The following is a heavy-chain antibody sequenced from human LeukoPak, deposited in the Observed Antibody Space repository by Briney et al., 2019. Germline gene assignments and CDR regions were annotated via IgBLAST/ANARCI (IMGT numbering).Heavy chain of an antibody. Sequence: GGSLRLSCAASGFTFSSYSMNWVRQAPGKGLEWVSAISGSGGSTYYADSVKGRFTISRDNSKNTLYLQMNSLRAEDTAVYYCANTLAQYSSSWWDDAFDIWGQGTMVTVSS. J-gene: IGHJ3*02. D-gene: IGHD6-13*01. CDR2: ISGSGGST. CDR3: ANTLAQYSSSWWDDAFDI. V-gene: IGHV3-23*01. CDR1: GFTFSSYS.